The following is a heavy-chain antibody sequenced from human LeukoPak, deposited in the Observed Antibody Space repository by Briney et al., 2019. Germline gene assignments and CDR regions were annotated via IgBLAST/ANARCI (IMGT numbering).Heavy chain of an antibody. CDR2: IYYSGRT. CDR1: GGCVNSGGYY. D-gene: IGHD4-17*01. V-gene: IGHV4-31*03. J-gene: IGHJ4*02. Sequence: SQTLSLTCTVSGGCVNSGGYYWPWIRQHPGKGLEWLGYIYYSGRTYYNPSLKSRITISLDTSKNQFSLNLTSVSAADTAFYFCARSSDYGDYDWGQGTLITVSS. CDR3: ARSSDYGDYD.